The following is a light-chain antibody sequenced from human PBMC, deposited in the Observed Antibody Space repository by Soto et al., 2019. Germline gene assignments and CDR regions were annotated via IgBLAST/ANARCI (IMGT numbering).Light chain of an antibody. J-gene: IGKJ5*01. V-gene: IGKV3-11*01. CDR2: DAS. Sequence: EIVLTQSPATLSLSPGERATLSCRASQSVSTYLAWYQQRPGQAPRLLIYDASYRATDSPPRFSGSGSGTDFTLTISSLEPDDFAVDYCQQRRSWPPTLTFGQGTRLDIK. CDR1: QSVSTY. CDR3: QQRRSWPPTLT.